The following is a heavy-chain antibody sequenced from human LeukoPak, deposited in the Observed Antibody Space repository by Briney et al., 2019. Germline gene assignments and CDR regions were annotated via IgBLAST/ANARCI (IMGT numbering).Heavy chain of an antibody. CDR3: ARDDYGMDV. V-gene: IGHV3-48*03. Sequence: PGGSLRLSCAASGFTFSSFEMNWVRQAPWKVLEWVSNINSGGSTIYYADSVKGRFTISRDNAKNSLYLQMNSLRAEDTAVYYCARDDYGMDVWGQGTTVTVSS. CDR2: INSGGSTI. J-gene: IGHJ6*02. CDR1: GFTFSSFE.